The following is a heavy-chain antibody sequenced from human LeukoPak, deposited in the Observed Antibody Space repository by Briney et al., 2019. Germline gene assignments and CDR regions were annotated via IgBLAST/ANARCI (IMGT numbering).Heavy chain of an antibody. Sequence: SETLSLTCTVSGGSISSGGYYWSWIRQPAGKGLEWIGRIYTSGSTNYNPSLKSRVTISVDTSKSKFSLKLSSVTAADTAVYYCAKFSGGNCSGDSCFAFDIWGQGTMVTVSS. V-gene: IGHV4-61*02. CDR3: AKFSGGNCSGDSCFAFDI. D-gene: IGHD2-15*01. CDR1: GGSISSGGYY. J-gene: IGHJ3*02. CDR2: IYTSGST.